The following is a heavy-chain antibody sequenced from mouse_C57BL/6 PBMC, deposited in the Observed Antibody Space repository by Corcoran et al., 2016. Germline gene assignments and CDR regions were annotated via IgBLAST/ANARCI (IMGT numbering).Heavy chain of an antibody. Sequence: QIQLVQSGPELKKPGETVKISCKASGYTFTTYGMSWVKQAPGKGLKWMGWINTYSGVPTYADDFKGRFAFSLETSASTAYLQINNLKNEDTATYFCARFDGKICYFDVWGTGTTVTVSS. CDR3: ARFDGKICYFDV. D-gene: IGHD2-1*01. CDR2: INTYSGVP. V-gene: IGHV9-3*01. CDR1: GYTFTTYG. J-gene: IGHJ1*03.